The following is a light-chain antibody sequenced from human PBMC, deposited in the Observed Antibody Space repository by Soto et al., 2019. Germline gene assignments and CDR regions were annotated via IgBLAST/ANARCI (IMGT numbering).Light chain of an antibody. CDR2: WAS. CDR1: QSLLYTSNNKNY. V-gene: IGKV4-1*01. J-gene: IGKJ2*01. CDR3: QQYYNTPYT. Sequence: DIVMTQSPDSLAVSLGERATINCKSSQSLLYTSNNKNYLAWYQQKPGQPPKLLIYWASTRESGVPDRFSGSGSGTDFTLTISSLQAEDGAVFYCQQYYNTPYTFGQGTKLEIK.